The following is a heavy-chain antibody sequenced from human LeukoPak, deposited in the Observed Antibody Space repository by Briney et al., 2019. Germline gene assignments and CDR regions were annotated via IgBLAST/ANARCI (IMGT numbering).Heavy chain of an antibody. CDR3: ARGHGSYLSYYGMDV. Sequence: ASVKVSCTASGYTFTGYYMHWVRQAPGQGLEWMGWINPNSGGTNYAQKFQGRVTMTRDTSISTAYMELSRLRSDDTAVYYCARGHGSYLSYYGMDVWGQGTTVTVSS. CDR1: GYTFTGYY. V-gene: IGHV1-2*02. CDR2: INPNSGGT. D-gene: IGHD1-26*01. J-gene: IGHJ6*02.